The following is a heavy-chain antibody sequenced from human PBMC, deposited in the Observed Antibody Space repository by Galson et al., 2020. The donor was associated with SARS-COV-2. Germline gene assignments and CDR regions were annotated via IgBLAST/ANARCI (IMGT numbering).Heavy chain of an antibody. D-gene: IGHD3-22*01. J-gene: IGHJ6*03. CDR1: GFTFSSYS. CDR2: ISSSRSTI. CDR3: ARDQYYDSSGYTPYYWYYYMDV. Sequence: GGSLRLSCAASGFTFSSYSMNWVRQAPGKGLEWVSYISSSRSTIYYADSVKGRFTISRDNSKNSLYLQMNSLRAEDTAGYYCARDQYYDSSGYTPYYWYYYMDVWGKGTAVTISS. V-gene: IGHV3-48*01.